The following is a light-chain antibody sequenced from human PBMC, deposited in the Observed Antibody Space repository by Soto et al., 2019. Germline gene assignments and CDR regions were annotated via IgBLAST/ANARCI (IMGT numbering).Light chain of an antibody. Sequence: EVVMTQSPATLSVSPGERATLSCRASQSVSSNLAWYQQKPGQAPRLLIYGASTRATGVPVRFGGSGSGTEFTLTISSLQSEDFAVYSCQQYNNWPLTFGGGTKVEIK. CDR1: QSVSSN. J-gene: IGKJ4*01. CDR2: GAS. CDR3: QQYNNWPLT. V-gene: IGKV3-15*01.